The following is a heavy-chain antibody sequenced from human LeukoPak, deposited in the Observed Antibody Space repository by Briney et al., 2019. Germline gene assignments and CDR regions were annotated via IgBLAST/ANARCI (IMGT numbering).Heavy chain of an antibody. V-gene: IGHV3-49*03. CDR1: GFTFGDYA. D-gene: IGHD3-10*01. CDR3: TRAYGSGDIWADY. CDR2: IRSKAYGGTT. Sequence: GGSLRLSCTASGFTFGDYAMSWFRQAPGKGLEWAGFIRSKAYGGTTEYAASVKGRFTISRDDSKSIAYLQMNSLKTEDTAVYYCTRAYGSGDIWADYWGQGTLVTVSS. J-gene: IGHJ4*02.